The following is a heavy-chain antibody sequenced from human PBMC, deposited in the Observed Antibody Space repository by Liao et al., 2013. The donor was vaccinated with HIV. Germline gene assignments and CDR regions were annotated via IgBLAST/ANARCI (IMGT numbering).Heavy chain of an antibody. J-gene: IGHJ3*02. CDR3: ARDGYCSGGSCSVGDAFDI. Sequence: QVQLQESGSGLVKPSETLSLTCTVSGGPVSSYYWSWIRQPAGKGLEWIGYIYHSGNTYYNPSLKSRVTISVDRSKNHFSLRLSSMTAADTAVYYCARDGYCSGGSCSVGDAFDIWGQGTMVTVSS. V-gene: IGHV4-59*02. CDR2: IYHSGNT. D-gene: IGHD2-15*01. CDR1: GGPVSSYY.